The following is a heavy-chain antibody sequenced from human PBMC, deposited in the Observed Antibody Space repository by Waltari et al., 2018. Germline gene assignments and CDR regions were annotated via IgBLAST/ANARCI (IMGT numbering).Heavy chain of an antibody. V-gene: IGHV3-53*01. CDR3: ARAGLGSPLEWLRLFDS. J-gene: IGHJ4*02. Sequence: EVRLVESGGGLIQPGGSLRLSCAASGFTVSYNYMSWVRQAPGKGLEWVSVICAGGNTYYADSVKGRFTISRDDSKSTLYLAMHSLRVEDTAVYYCARAGLGSPLEWLRLFDSWGQGTLVTVAS. D-gene: IGHD5-12*01. CDR1: GFTVSYNY. CDR2: ICAGGNT.